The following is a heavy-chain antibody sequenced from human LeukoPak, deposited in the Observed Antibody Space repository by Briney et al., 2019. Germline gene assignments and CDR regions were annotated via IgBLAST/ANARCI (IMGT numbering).Heavy chain of an antibody. CDR2: TYYRSKWYN. V-gene: IGHV6-1*01. D-gene: IGHD1-26*01. J-gene: IGHJ3*02. CDR1: GDSVSSNSAA. Sequence: SQTLSLTCAISGDSVSSNSAAWNWIRQSPSRGLEWLGRTYYRSKWYNDYAVSVKSRITINSDTSKNQFSLQLNSVTPEDTAVYYCARDLPTGLVGATRSAFDIWGQGTMVTVSS. CDR3: ARDLPTGLVGATRSAFDI.